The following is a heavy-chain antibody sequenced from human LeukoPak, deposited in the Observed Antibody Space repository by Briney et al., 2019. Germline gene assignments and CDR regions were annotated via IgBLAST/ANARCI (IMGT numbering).Heavy chain of an antibody. V-gene: IGHV1-18*01. Sequence: ASVKVSCKASGYTFTSYGISWVRQAPGQGLEWMGWISAYNGNTNYSQKFQGRVTITRDTSASTAYMELSSLRSEDTAVYYCARDRVVGGYCSGGSCYSGWFDPWGQGTLVTVSS. CDR1: GYTFTSYG. D-gene: IGHD2-15*01. CDR3: ARDRVVGGYCSGGSCYSGWFDP. CDR2: ISAYNGNT. J-gene: IGHJ5*02.